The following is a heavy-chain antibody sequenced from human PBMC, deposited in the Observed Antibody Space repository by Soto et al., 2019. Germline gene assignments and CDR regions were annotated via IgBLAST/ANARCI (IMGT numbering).Heavy chain of an antibody. V-gene: IGHV1-69*01. D-gene: IGHD6-13*01. J-gene: IGHJ6*02. CDR3: ARTEVRIAATRARDYYYGMDV. CDR1: GGTFSSYA. CDR2: IIPIFGTA. Sequence: QVQLVQSGAEVKKPGSSVKVSCKASGGTFSSYAISWVRQAPGQGLEWMGGIIPIFGTANYAQKFQGRVTITADESTSTAYMELSSLRSEDTAVYYCARTEVRIAATRARDYYYGMDVWGQGTTVTVSS.